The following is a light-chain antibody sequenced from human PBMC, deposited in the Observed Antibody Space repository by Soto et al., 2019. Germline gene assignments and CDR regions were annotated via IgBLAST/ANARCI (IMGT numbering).Light chain of an antibody. J-gene: IGKJ5*01. Sequence: DIRMTQSPSSLSSCVGDTFTIRCRASQSIISHLNWYQQKPGKAPNLLMYTASNLQSGVPSRFSGSGSGTDFTLTISSLQPEDFATYYCQQSYSTPISFGQGTRLEIK. CDR1: QSIISH. CDR2: TAS. V-gene: IGKV1-39*01. CDR3: QQSYSTPIS.